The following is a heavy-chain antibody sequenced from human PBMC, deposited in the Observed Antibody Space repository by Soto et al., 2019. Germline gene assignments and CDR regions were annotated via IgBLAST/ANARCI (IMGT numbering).Heavy chain of an antibody. CDR3: TRGVSAQYDY. V-gene: IGHV6-1*01. J-gene: IGHJ4*02. D-gene: IGHD3-10*01. Sequence: SQTLSLTCAISGDSVSSNNTAWNWIRQSPSGGLEWLGRTYYRSKWSNDYAVSVKSRITISPDTSKNQFSLQLSSVTPEDTAVYYCTRGVSAQYDYWARGTLVNVSS. CDR1: GDSVSSNNTA. CDR2: TYYRSKWSN.